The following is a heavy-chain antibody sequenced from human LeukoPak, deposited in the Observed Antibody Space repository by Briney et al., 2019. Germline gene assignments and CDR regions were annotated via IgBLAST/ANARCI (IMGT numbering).Heavy chain of an antibody. CDR3: ARVPPYYDFWSGRPYYYYYYMDV. V-gene: IGHV4-59*01. D-gene: IGHD3-3*01. J-gene: IGHJ6*03. CDR1: GGSISSYY. Sequence: KPSETLSLTCTVSGGSISSYYWSWIRQPPGKGLEWIGYIYYSGSTNYNPSLKSRVTISVDTSKNQFSLKLSSVTAADTAVYYCARVPPYYDFWSGRPYYYYYYMDVWGKGTTVTVSS. CDR2: IYYSGST.